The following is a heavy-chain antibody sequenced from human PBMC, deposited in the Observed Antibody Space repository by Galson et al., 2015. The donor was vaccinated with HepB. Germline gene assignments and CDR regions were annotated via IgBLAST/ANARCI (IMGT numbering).Heavy chain of an antibody. V-gene: IGHV1-69*02. D-gene: IGHD3-16*01. CDR1: GGTFSSYT. J-gene: IGHJ3*02. CDR3: ARIYTSDAFDI. CDR2: IIPILGIA. Sequence: SVKVSCKASGGTFSSYTISWVRQAPGQGLEWMGRIIPILGIANYAQKFQGRVTSTADKSTSTAYMELSSLRSEDTAVYYCARIYTSDAFDIWGQGTMVTVSS.